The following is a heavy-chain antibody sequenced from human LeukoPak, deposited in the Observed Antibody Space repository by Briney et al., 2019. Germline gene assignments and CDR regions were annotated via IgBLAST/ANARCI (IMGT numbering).Heavy chain of an antibody. Sequence: GGSLRLSCSASGFTFSSYAMHWVRQAPGKGLEYVSAISSNGGSTYYADSVKGRSTISRDNSKNTLYLQMSSLRAEDTAVYYCVKDVDIVATIFDYWGQGTLVTVSS. CDR1: GFTFSSYA. V-gene: IGHV3-64D*09. D-gene: IGHD5-12*01. CDR2: ISSNGGST. CDR3: VKDVDIVATIFDY. J-gene: IGHJ4*02.